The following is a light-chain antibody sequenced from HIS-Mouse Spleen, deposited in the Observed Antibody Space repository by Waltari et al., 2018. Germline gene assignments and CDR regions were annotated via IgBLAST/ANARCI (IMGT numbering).Light chain of an antibody. CDR1: SSDVGSYNL. CDR2: EGS. CDR3: CSYAGSSTFVV. J-gene: IGLJ2*01. Sequence: QSALTQPASVSGSPGQSITISCTGTSSDVGSYNLVSWYQQHPDKAPKLMIYEGSKRPSGFSNRFSGSKSGNTASLTISGLQAEDEADYYCCSYAGSSTFVVFGGGTKLTVL. V-gene: IGLV2-23*03.